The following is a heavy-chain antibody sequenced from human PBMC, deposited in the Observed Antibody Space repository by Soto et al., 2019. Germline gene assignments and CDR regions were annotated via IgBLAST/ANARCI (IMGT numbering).Heavy chain of an antibody. V-gene: IGHV4-31*03. CDR2: SYYSGST. CDR3: ASSRVYYGGPDAFDI. CDR1: GGSISSGGYY. J-gene: IGHJ3*02. D-gene: IGHD2-8*01. Sequence: PSETLSLTCTVSGGSISSGGYYWIWIRQGPGKGLEWIGYSYYSGSTYYNPSLKSRVTISVDTSKNQFSLKVSSVTAADTAVYYCASSRVYYGGPDAFDIWGQGTMVTVSS.